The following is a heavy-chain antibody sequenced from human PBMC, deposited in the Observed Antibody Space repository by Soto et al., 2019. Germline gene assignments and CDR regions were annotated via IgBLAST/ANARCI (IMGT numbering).Heavy chain of an antibody. Sequence: PGGSLRLSCAASGFTFSSYEMNWVRQAPGKGLEWVSYISSSGSTIYYADSVKGRFTISRDNAKNSLYLQMNSLRAEDTAVYYCARDQRYCSGGSCSGRAFDIWGQGTMVTVSS. CDR3: ARDQRYCSGGSCSGRAFDI. CDR2: ISSSGSTI. J-gene: IGHJ3*02. CDR1: GFTFSSYE. D-gene: IGHD2-15*01. V-gene: IGHV3-48*03.